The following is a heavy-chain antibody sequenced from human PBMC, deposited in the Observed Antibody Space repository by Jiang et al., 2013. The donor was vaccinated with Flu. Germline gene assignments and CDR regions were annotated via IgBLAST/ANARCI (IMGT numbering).Heavy chain of an antibody. CDR1: GFTFSSYW. V-gene: IGHV3-7*01. Sequence: VQLLESGGGLVQPGGSLRLSCVASGFTFSSYWMSWVRQAPGKGLEWVANIKQDGSEKYYVDSVRGRFTVSRDNAKNSLYLQMNSLRAEDTAVYYCATSRTFDYWGQEPWSPSPQ. CDR3: ATSRTFDY. CDR2: IKQDGSEK. D-gene: IGHD1/OR15-1a*01. J-gene: IGHJ4*01.